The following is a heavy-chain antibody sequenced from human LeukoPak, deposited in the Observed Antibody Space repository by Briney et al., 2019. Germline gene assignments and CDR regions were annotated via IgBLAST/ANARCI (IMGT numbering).Heavy chain of an antibody. CDR3: TTGGYRYGDDY. D-gene: IGHD5-18*01. Sequence: KPGGSLRLSCAASGFTFNNAWMNWVRQAPGKGLEWVGRFKSKTDGGTIDYAAPVKGRFTISRDDSKNTLYLQMNSLKTEDTAVYYCTTGGYRYGDDYWGQGTLVTVSS. CDR1: GFTFNNAW. J-gene: IGHJ4*02. CDR2: FKSKTDGGTI. V-gene: IGHV3-15*07.